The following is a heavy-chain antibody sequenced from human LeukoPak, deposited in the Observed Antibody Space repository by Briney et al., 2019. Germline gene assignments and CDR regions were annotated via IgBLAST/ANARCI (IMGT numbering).Heavy chain of an antibody. Sequence: PSETLSLTCTVSGYSISSGYYWGWIRPPPGKGLEWIGSIYHSGSTYYNPSLKSRVTISVDTSKNQFSLKLSSVTAADTAVYYCARDDYGSNDAFDIWGQGTMVTVSS. J-gene: IGHJ3*02. CDR1: GYSISSGYY. D-gene: IGHD4/OR15-4a*01. CDR3: ARDDYGSNDAFDI. CDR2: IYHSGST. V-gene: IGHV4-38-2*02.